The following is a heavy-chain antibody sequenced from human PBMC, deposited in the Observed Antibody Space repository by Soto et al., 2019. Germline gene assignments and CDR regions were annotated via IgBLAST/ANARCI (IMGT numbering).Heavy chain of an antibody. CDR1: GDSVSSSSAA. CDR2: TYYRSKWIH. CDR3: AGVVWFRGMDV. D-gene: IGHD3-16*01. J-gene: IGHJ6*02. Sequence: PSQTLSLTCDISGDSVSSSSAALNLSMQSPSRGLEWLGRTYYRSKWIHEYTLSMESRITINPDTSKNQFSLHIYSVTPEDTAVYYCAGVVWFRGMDVWGQGTPVTVSS. V-gene: IGHV6-1*01.